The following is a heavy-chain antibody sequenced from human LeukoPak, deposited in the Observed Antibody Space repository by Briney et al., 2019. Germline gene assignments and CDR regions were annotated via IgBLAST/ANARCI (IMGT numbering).Heavy chain of an antibody. V-gene: IGHV1-18*01. CDR2: ISAYNGNT. D-gene: IGHD2-2*01. Sequence: ASVKVSCKASGYTFTSYGISWVRQAPGQGLEWMGWISAYNGNTNYAQKLQGRVTMTTDTSTSTAYMEPRSLRSDGTAVYYCARDQHEIVVVPAAVDFDYWGQGTLVTVSS. CDR3: ARDQHEIVVVPAAVDFDY. CDR1: GYTFTSYG. J-gene: IGHJ4*02.